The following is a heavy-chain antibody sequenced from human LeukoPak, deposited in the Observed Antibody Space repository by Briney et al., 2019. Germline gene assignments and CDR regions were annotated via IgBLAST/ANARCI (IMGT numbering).Heavy chain of an antibody. CDR2: ISGYNGNT. J-gene: IGHJ4*02. CDR1: GYTFTSYG. D-gene: IGHD6-13*01. Sequence: ASVKVSCTASGYTFTSYGISWVRQAPGQGLEWMGWISGYNGNTNYAQKLQGRVTMTTDTSTSTAYMELRSLRSDDTAVYYCARGQKTTTGIAAAGRITPSLFHWGQGTLVTVSS. V-gene: IGHV1-18*01. CDR3: ARGQKTTTGIAAAGRITPSLFH.